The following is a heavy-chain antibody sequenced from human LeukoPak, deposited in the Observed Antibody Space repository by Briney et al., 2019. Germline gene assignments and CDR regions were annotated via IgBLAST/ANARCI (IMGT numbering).Heavy chain of an antibody. Sequence: SETLSLTCTVSGGSISSSSYYWGWIRQPPGKGLEWIGSIHYSGSTYYNPSLKSRVTISVDTSKNQFSLKLSSVTAADTAVYYCARGGYNYGYAYYYGMDVWGQGTTVTVSS. J-gene: IGHJ6*02. CDR1: GGSISSSSYY. CDR2: IHYSGST. D-gene: IGHD5-18*01. CDR3: ARGGYNYGYAYYYGMDV. V-gene: IGHV4-39*01.